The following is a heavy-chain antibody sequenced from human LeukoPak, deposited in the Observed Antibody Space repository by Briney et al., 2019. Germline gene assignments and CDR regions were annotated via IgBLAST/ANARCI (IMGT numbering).Heavy chain of an antibody. CDR3: AKDGAYYSGSGDFFDY. CDR2: IKTDGSET. CDR1: GFPFGSYW. J-gene: IGHJ4*02. Sequence: PGGSLRLSCAASGFPFGSYWMSWVRQAPGKGLQWVANIKTDGSETYYLDSVKGRFTISRDNSKNTLYLQMNSLRAEDTAIYYCAKDGAYYSGSGDFFDYWGQGNLITVSS. V-gene: IGHV3-7*03. D-gene: IGHD3-10*01.